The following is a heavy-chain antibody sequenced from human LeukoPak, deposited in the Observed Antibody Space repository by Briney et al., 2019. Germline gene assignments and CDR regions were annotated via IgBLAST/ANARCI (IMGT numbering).Heavy chain of an antibody. CDR2: ISWNSGSI. V-gene: IGHV3-9*01. CDR3: AKAYYGSGSYYEGPTPFDY. J-gene: IGHJ4*02. D-gene: IGHD3-10*01. Sequence: HWVRQAXGXXXEWVSGISWNSGSIGYADSVKGRFTISRDNAKNSLYLQMNSLRAEDTALYYCAKAYYGSGSYYEGPTPFDYWGQGTLVTVSS.